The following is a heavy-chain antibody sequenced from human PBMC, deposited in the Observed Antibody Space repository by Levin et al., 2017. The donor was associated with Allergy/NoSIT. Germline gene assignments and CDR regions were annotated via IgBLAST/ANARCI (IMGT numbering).Heavy chain of an antibody. D-gene: IGHD5-12*01. J-gene: IGHJ4*02. CDR3: AHISYSGYDWSTYLDY. CDR1: GFSLSTSGVG. CDR2: IYWDDDK. Sequence: SGPTLVKPTQTLTLTCTFSGFSLSTSGVGVGWIRQPPGKALEWLALIYWDDDKRYSPSLKSRLTITKDTSKNQVVLTMTNMDPVDTATYYCAHISYSGYDWSTYLDYWGQGTLVTVSS. V-gene: IGHV2-5*02.